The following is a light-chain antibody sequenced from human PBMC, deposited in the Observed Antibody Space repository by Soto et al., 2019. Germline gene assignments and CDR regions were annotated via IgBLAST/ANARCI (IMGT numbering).Light chain of an antibody. J-gene: IGLJ3*02. CDR3: CSYGGSETYVV. CDR1: SSDVGSYNL. CDR2: EVT. Sequence: QSVLTQPASVSGSPGQSITISCTGTSSDVGSYNLVSWYRQHPGKAPKLIIFEVTKRPSGVSNRFSGSKSDNTASLTISGLQAEDEADYYCCSYGGSETYVVFGGGTKVTVL. V-gene: IGLV2-23*02.